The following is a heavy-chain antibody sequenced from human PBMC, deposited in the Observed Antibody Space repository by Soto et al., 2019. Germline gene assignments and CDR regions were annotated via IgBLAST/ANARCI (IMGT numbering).Heavy chain of an antibody. V-gene: IGHV4-4*02. D-gene: IGHD2-21*01. CDR2: IYHNGRC. CDR3: VRNDWHRVEP. J-gene: IGHJ5*02. CDR1: GGSITSNW. Sequence: QVQLQESGPGLVNPSGTLSLTCAVSGGSITSNWWCWVRHPPGKGLEWIGEIYHNGRCNYNPSLRSRLRISIHTSNHQSSLNLPSVAAGHTAVHNCVRNDWHRVEPWGPGNLVTVPS.